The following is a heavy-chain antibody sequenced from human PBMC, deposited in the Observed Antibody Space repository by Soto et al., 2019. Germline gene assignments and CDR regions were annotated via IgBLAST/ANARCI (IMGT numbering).Heavy chain of an antibody. V-gene: IGHV4-59*01. CDR1: GGSISGYY. CDR2: MYNTGCT. Sequence: QVQLQESGPGRVKPSETLSLTCTVSGGSISGYYWSWIRQPPGKGLEWIGYMYNTGCTAYNPSFKSLFAISLDTTKYKFSLKLNSVTAADTALYYCARDLWGYCGTDCYPLDVWGQGTTVTVSS. J-gene: IGHJ6*02. D-gene: IGHD2-21*02. CDR3: ARDLWGYCGTDCYPLDV.